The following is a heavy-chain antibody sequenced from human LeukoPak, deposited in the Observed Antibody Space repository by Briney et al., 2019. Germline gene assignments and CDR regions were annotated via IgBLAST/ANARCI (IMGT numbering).Heavy chain of an antibody. D-gene: IGHD3-3*01. CDR1: GFTFSDYY. CDR2: ISSSGSTI. Sequence: GGSLRLSCAASGFTFSDYYMSWIRQAPGKGLEWVSYISSSGSTIYYADSVKGRFTISRDNAKNSLYLQMNSLRAEDTAVYYCARDQAYYDLWSGYSTPPRTNFGYWGQGTLVTVSS. J-gene: IGHJ4*02. CDR3: ARDQAYYDLWSGYSTPPRTNFGY. V-gene: IGHV3-11*01.